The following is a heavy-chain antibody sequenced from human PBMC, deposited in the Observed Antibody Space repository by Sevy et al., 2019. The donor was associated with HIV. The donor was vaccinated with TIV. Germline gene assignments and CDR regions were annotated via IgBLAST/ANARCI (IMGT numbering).Heavy chain of an antibody. Sequence: GGSLRLSCKASGFTFGDYAMSWFRQAPGKGLEWVGLIRNKANDGTTEDAASVKGRFTSSRDESKSIAYLEMNSLKTEDTAVYYCTRDPTEGIAVAGNWYDPWGQGTLVTVSS. V-gene: IGHV3-49*03. D-gene: IGHD6-19*01. CDR3: TRDPTEGIAVAGNWYDP. J-gene: IGHJ5*02. CDR2: IRNKANDGTT. CDR1: GFTFGDYA.